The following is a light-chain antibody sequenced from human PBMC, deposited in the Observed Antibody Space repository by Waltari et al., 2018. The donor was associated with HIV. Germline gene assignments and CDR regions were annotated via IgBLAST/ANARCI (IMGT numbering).Light chain of an antibody. CDR1: KLGDKY. Sequence: SYELTQPPSVSVSPGQTASITCSGVKLGDKYTCWYQQKPGQSPVLVIYQDNKRPSGIAARFSGSNSGNTATLTISGTQAMDEADYYCQAWDRGTAVFGGGTKLTVL. J-gene: IGLJ2*01. CDR3: QAWDRGTAV. V-gene: IGLV3-1*01. CDR2: QDN.